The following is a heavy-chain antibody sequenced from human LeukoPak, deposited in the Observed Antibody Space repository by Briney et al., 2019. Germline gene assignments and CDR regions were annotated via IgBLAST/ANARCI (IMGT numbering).Heavy chain of an antibody. CDR2: INHSGST. Sequence: PSETLSLTCAVYGGSFSGYYWSWIRQSPGKGLEWIGEINHSGSTNYNPSLKSRVTISVDTSKNQFSLKLSSVTAADTAVYYCARNYYDSSGYFPLDFDYWGQGTLVTVSS. CDR1: GGSFSGYY. V-gene: IGHV4-34*01. D-gene: IGHD3-22*01. J-gene: IGHJ4*02. CDR3: ARNYYDSSGYFPLDFDY.